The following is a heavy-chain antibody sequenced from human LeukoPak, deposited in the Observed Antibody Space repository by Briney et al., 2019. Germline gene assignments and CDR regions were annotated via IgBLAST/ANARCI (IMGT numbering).Heavy chain of an antibody. Sequence: GASVKVSCKASGYTFTSYYMHWVRQAPGQGLEWMGIINPSGGSTSYAQKFQGRVTMTRDMSTSTVYMELSSLRSEDTAVYYCARDPTVENSSGWPALASWGQGTLVTVSS. CDR2: INPSGGST. J-gene: IGHJ5*02. CDR1: GYTFTSYY. D-gene: IGHD6-19*01. V-gene: IGHV1-46*01. CDR3: ARDPTVENSSGWPALAS.